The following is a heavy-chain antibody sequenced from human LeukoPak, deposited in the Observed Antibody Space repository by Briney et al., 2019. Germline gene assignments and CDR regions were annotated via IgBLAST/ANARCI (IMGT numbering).Heavy chain of an antibody. V-gene: IGHV1-2*02. CDR1: GYTFTGYY. Sequence: ASVKVSCKASGYTFTGYYMHWVRQAPGQGLEWMGWINPNSGGTNYAQKFQGRVTMTRDTSISTAYMELSRLRSDDTAVYYCAREVGATTLGWFGPWGQGTLVTVSS. CDR2: INPNSGGT. J-gene: IGHJ5*02. D-gene: IGHD1-26*01. CDR3: AREVGATTLGWFGP.